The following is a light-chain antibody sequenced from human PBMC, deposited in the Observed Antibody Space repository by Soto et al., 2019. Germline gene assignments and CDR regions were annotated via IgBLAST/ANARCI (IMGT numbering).Light chain of an antibody. CDR1: EVGAHRF. CDR3: STYTSASTS. J-gene: IGLJ7*01. CDR2: EVI. Sequence: QSALTQPASVSGSPGQSITISCTGTEVGAHRFVSWYQQVPGTTPKLLIYEVIKRPSGISPRFSGSKAGNTASLTISGLQADDSADYFCSTYTSASTSFGGGTQLTVL. V-gene: IGLV2-14*01.